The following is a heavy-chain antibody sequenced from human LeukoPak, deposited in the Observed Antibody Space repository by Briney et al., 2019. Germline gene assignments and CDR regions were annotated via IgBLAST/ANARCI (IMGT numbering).Heavy chain of an antibody. V-gene: IGHV3-30*04. CDR3: ARDPLFGDGYYMDV. D-gene: IGHD3-3*01. J-gene: IGHJ6*03. Sequence: GRSLRLSCAASGFTFSSYAMHWVRQAPGKGLEWVALISYDGSNKYYADSVKGRFTISRDNSKNTLYLQMNSLRAEDTAVYYCARDPLFGDGYYMDVWGKGTTVTVSS. CDR1: GFTFSSYA. CDR2: ISYDGSNK.